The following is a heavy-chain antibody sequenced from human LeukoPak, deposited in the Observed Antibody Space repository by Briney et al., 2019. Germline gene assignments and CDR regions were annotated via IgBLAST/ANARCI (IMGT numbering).Heavy chain of an antibody. CDR2: IIQSGGIV. D-gene: IGHD6-6*01. CDR1: GLIFSSYS. CDR3: VKTARLADY. V-gene: IGHV3-48*04. Sequence: RGSLRLSCEASGLIFSSYSMNWVRQTPGQGLEWISYIIQSGGIVNYADSVEGRFTITTDNAKNSVNLEMTNLICEDTSVYVCVKTARLADYWGQGTLVTISS. J-gene: IGHJ4*02.